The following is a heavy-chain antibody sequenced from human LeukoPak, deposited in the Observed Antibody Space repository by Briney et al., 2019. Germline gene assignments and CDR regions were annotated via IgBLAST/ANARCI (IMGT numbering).Heavy chain of an antibody. CDR1: GFTFSSYG. Sequence: PGGSLRLSCAASGFTFSSYGMHWVRQAPGKGLEWVAVISYDGSNKYYADSVKGRFTISRDNSKNTLYLQMNSLRAEDTAVYYCAKVSEITMVRGVIITQRHYYYYGMDVWGKGTTVTVSS. V-gene: IGHV3-30*18. J-gene: IGHJ6*04. D-gene: IGHD3-10*01. CDR3: AKVSEITMVRGVIITQRHYYYYGMDV. CDR2: ISYDGSNK.